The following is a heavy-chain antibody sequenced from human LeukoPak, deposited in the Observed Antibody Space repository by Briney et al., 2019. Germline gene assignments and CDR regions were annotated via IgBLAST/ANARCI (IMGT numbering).Heavy chain of an antibody. J-gene: IGHJ4*02. Sequence: SETLSLTCAVSGYSISSGYHWGWIRQPPGKGLEWIGNIYRSGITYYNPSLKSRVTMSVDTSKNQFSLKLTSVTAADTAVYYCARINCNPDFWGQGTLVTVSS. CDR1: GYSISSGYH. D-gene: IGHD1-20*01. CDR3: ARINCNPDF. CDR2: IYRSGIT. V-gene: IGHV4-38-2*01.